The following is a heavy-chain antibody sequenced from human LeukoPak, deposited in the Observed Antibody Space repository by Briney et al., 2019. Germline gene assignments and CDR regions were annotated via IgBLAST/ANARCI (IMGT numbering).Heavy chain of an antibody. D-gene: IGHD1-26*01. CDR1: GFTFSSYA. V-gene: IGHV3-23*01. CDR2: ISSSGGNT. CDR3: AKGGSDYDDHGYSFDY. Sequence: GGSLRLSCAASGFTFSSYAMSWVRQAPGKGLEWVSAISSSGGNTYYADSAKGRFTISRDNSKNTLYLQMNSLRAEDTAVYYCAKGGSDYDDHGYSFDYWGQGALVTVSS. J-gene: IGHJ4*02.